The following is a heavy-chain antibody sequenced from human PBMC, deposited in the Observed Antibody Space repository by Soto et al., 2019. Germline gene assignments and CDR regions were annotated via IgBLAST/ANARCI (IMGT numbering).Heavy chain of an antibody. D-gene: IGHD3-10*01. J-gene: IGHJ4*02. CDR2: INHSGST. CDR1: GGSFSGYY. Sequence: QVQLQQWGAGLLKPSETLSLTCAVYGGSFSGYYWSWIRQPPGKGLEWIGEINHSGSTNYNPSLKSRVARSVDTSKNQFSLKLSSVTAADTAVYYCARGQGMATIRGGYDYWGQGTLVTVSS. V-gene: IGHV4-34*01. CDR3: ARGQGMATIRGGYDY.